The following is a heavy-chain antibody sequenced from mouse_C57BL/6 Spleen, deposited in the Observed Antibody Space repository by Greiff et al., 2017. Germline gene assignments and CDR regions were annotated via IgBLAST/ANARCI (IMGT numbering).Heavy chain of an antibody. CDR3: AGMVTTGDYYAMDY. CDR1: GYTFTSYW. J-gene: IGHJ4*01. D-gene: IGHD2-3*01. CDR2: IDPNSGGT. Sequence: QVHVKQPGAELVKPGASVKLSCKASGYTFTSYWMHWVKQRPGRGLEWIGRIDPNSGGTKYNEKFKSKATLTVDKPSSTAYMQLSSLTSEDSAVYYCAGMVTTGDYYAMDYWGQGTSVTVSS. V-gene: IGHV1-72*01.